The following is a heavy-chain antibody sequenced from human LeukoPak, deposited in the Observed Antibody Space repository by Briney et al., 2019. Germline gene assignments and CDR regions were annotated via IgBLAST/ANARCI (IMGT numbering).Heavy chain of an antibody. V-gene: IGHV4-34*01. D-gene: IGHD3-10*01. J-gene: IGHJ5*02. CDR1: GGSFSGYY. CDR3: ARGRRGYYGSGSYRFDP. Sequence: ASETLSLTCAVYGGSFSGYYWSWIRQPPGKGLEWIGEINHSGSTNYNPSLKSRVTISVDTSKSQFSLKLSSVTAADTAVYYCARGRRGYYGSGSYRFDPWGQGTLVTVSS. CDR2: INHSGST.